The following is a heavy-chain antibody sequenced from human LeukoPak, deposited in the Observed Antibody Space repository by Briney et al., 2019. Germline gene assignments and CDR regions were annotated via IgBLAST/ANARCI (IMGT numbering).Heavy chain of an antibody. CDR2: IIPIFGTA. J-gene: IGHJ4*02. V-gene: IGHV1-69*13. CDR1: GGTFSSCA. CDR3: AAPYSSGWYPIGY. D-gene: IGHD6-19*01. Sequence: SVKVSCKASGGTFSSCAISWVRQAPGQGLEWMGGIIPIFGTANYAQKFQGRVTITADESTSTAYMELSSLRSEDTAVYYCAAPYSSGWYPIGYWGQGTLVTVSS.